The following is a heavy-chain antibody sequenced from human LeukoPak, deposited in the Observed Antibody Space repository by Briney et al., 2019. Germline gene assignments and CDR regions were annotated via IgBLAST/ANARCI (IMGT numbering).Heavy chain of an antibody. V-gene: IGHV1-8*01. Sequence: ASVKVSCKGSGYRFTSYDINWGREAAGQGQGGRGGMNPNSGNTGYAQKFQGRVTMTRNTSISPAYMELSSLRSEDTAVYYCAREKVAAGYYYYGMDVWGQGTTVTISS. CDR1: GYRFTSYD. D-gene: IGHD6-13*01. CDR3: AREKVAAGYYYYGMDV. CDR2: MNPNSGNT. J-gene: IGHJ6*02.